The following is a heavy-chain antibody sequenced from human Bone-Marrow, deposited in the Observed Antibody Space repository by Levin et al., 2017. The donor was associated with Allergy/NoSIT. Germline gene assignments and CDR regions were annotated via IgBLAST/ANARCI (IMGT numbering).Heavy chain of an antibody. CDR2: IYPSDSDS. CDR3: AKVRPDDYDYWSGYYGTSLFDY. D-gene: IGHD3-3*01. V-gene: IGHV5-51*01. Sequence: GESLKISCKVSGYNFYTFWIGRVRQKPGKGLEWMGIIYPSDSDSRYNPSFQGHVTFSVDKPTSTAYLRCNRLTTSDSAMYFCAKVRPDDYDYWSGYYGTSLFDYWGQGTQVTVSS. CDR1: GYNFYTFW. J-gene: IGHJ4*02.